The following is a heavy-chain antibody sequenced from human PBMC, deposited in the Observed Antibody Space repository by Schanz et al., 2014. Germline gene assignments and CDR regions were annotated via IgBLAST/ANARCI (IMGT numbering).Heavy chain of an antibody. CDR3: ARIGGSVFDY. CDR2: ISGGGGTT. CDR1: GFNFSDYA. D-gene: IGHD3-10*01. V-gene: IGHV3-23*04. J-gene: IGHJ4*02. Sequence: EVHLVESGGGLVQPGGSLRLSCAASGFNFSDYAMCWVRQAPGKGLEWVSAISGGGGTTYYADSVKGRFTISRDNSKNSLYLQMNSLRAEDTAVYYCARIGGSVFDYWAQGTLVTVSS.